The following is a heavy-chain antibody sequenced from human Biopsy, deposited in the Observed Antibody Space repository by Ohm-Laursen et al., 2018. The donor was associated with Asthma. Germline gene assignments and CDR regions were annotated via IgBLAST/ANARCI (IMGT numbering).Heavy chain of an antibody. CDR1: GGTFSNFA. V-gene: IGHV1-69*01. CDR3: AGCQVGYSSGWSLLLKKIYYSGMDV. CDR2: IMTVFGAT. D-gene: IGHD6-19*01. J-gene: IGHJ6*02. Sequence: SSVKVSCKAPGGTFSNFAISWVRQAPGQGLEWLGGIMTVFGATNYAQKFQGRVTITADESTSTAYMEVTSLRSEDTAIYYCAGCQVGYSSGWSLLLKKIYYSGMDVWGQGTAVTVSS.